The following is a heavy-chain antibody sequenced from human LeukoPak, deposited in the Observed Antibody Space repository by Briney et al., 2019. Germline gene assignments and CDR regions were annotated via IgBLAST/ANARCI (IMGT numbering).Heavy chain of an antibody. J-gene: IGHJ4*02. CDR1: GGSISSYY. D-gene: IGHD6-19*01. V-gene: IGHV4-4*07. CDR3: ARVTSYISGWYLSFDH. Sequence: KPSETLSLTCTVFGGSISSYYWSWIRQPAGKGLEWIGRIYSSGTTNYNPSLKSRVTMSVDTSKKQFSLKLTSVTAAHTAVYYCARVTSYISGWYLSFDHWGQGALVTVSS. CDR2: IYSSGTT.